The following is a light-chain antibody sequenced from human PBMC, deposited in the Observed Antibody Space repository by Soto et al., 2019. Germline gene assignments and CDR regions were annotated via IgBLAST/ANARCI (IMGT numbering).Light chain of an antibody. CDR2: DVT. J-gene: IGLJ2*01. CDR3: SSYSASDTPVI. CDR1: SSDVGDYKC. V-gene: IGLV2-14*03. Sequence: QSALTQPASVSGAPGQSITISCTGTSSDVGDYKCVSWYQPHPDKAPTLIIYDVTYRPSGVSNRFSGSKSGTTASLTISGLQAEDEADYYCSSYSASDTPVIFGGGTQLTVL.